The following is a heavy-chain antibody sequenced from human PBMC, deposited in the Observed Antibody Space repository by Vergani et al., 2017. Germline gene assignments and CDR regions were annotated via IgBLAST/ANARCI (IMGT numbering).Heavy chain of an antibody. Sequence: QITLKESGPTLVKPTQTLTLTCTFSGFSLSTSGVGVGWIRQPPGKALEWLALIYWDDDKCYSPSLKSRLTITKDTSKNQVVLTMTNMDPVDTATYYCAHALWFGEFPGYFDYWGQGTLVTVSS. CDR1: GFSLSTSGVG. D-gene: IGHD3-10*01. J-gene: IGHJ4*02. CDR3: AHALWFGEFPGYFDY. CDR2: IYWDDDK. V-gene: IGHV2-5*02.